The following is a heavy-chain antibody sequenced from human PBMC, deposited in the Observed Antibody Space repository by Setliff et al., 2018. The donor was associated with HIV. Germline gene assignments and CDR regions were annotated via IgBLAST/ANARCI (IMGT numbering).Heavy chain of an antibody. D-gene: IGHD7-27*01. CDR1: DGSFSSEY. V-gene: IGHV4-59*01. Sequence: SQTLSLTCTVSDGSFSSEYWTWIRQTPGKRLEWIGFFYYGGSTDYNPALKNRVAIPVDTSRNRVSLKMTSVTAADTAVYYCARARLLGGFLSWGRGALVTVSS. CDR3: ARARLLGGFLS. CDR2: FYYGGST. J-gene: IGHJ5*02.